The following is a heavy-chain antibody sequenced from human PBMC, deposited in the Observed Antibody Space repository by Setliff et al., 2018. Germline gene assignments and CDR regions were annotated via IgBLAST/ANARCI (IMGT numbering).Heavy chain of an antibody. Sequence: ASVKVSCKASGYSFTTYNIHWFRQAPGQGLEWVGIIFPSDGSTAYAEKFQGGVTMTRDTSTRTVYMELSSLRSGDTAMYYCARDPSLYCSSTSCSPHWFDPWGQGTLVTVSS. V-gene: IGHV1-46*01. CDR1: GYSFTTYN. CDR2: IFPSDGST. CDR3: ARDPSLYCSSTSCSPHWFDP. J-gene: IGHJ5*02. D-gene: IGHD2-2*01.